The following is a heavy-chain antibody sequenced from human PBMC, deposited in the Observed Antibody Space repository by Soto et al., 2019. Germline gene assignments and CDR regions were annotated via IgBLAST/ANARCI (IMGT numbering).Heavy chain of an antibody. V-gene: IGHV3-23*01. CDR2: ISGSGGST. CDR3: AKGGIMITFGGVIAPHY. D-gene: IGHD3-16*02. Sequence: GGSLRLSCAASGFTFCSYAMSWVRQAPGKGLEWVSAISGSGGSTYYADSVKGRFTISRDNSKNTLYLQMNSLRAEDTAVYYCAKGGIMITFGGVIAPHYWGQGTLVTVSS. J-gene: IGHJ4*02. CDR1: GFTFCSYA.